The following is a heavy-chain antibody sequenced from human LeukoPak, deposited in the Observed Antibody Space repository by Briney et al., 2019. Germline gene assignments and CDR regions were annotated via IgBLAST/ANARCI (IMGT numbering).Heavy chain of an antibody. CDR3: ARAATYYDFWSGENWFDP. V-gene: IGHV1-2*02. J-gene: IGHJ5*02. CDR1: GYTFTGYY. Sequence: ASVKVSCKASGYTFTGYYMHWVRQAPGQGLEWMGWINPNSGGTNYAQKFQGRVTMTRDTSISTAYMELSRLRSDDTAVYYCARAATYYDFWSGENWFDPWGQGTLVTVSS. CDR2: INPNSGGT. D-gene: IGHD3-3*01.